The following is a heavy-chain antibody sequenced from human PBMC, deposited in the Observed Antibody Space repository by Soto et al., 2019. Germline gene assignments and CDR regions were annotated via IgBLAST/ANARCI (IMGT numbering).Heavy chain of an antibody. J-gene: IGHJ4*02. Sequence: QVQLVQSGAEVKKPGASVRVSCKASGYTFTSYGITWVRQAPGQGLEWMAWISAYNGNTKYPQKLQDRLTVTTDTSTSTAYMELRSLRADDTAVYFCARGTPLTLSVAGGALDYWGQGTLVTVSS. D-gene: IGHD6-19*01. V-gene: IGHV1-18*01. CDR2: ISAYNGNT. CDR3: ARGTPLTLSVAGGALDY. CDR1: GYTFTSYG.